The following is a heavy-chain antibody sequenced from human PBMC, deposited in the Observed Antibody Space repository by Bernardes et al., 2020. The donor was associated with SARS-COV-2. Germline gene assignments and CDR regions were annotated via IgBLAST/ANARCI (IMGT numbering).Heavy chain of an antibody. V-gene: IGHV4-38-2*02. CDR3: TGKGYGSGSGLDY. Sequence: SETLSLTCTVSGYSINSGYYWGWIRQPPGKGLEWIGNIYHTGSTYYNPSLRSRVTLSVDTSKNQFSLRLSSVTAADTAVYYCTGKGYGSGSGLDYWGQGTLVTVSS. CDR1: GYSINSGYY. CDR2: IYHTGST. D-gene: IGHD3-10*01. J-gene: IGHJ4*02.